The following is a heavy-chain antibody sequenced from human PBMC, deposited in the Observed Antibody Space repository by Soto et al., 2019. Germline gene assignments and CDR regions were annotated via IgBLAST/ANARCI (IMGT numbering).Heavy chain of an antibody. CDR1: GAALSSGGYF. D-gene: IGHD1-1*01. J-gene: IGHJ1*01. Sequence: SETLSLTCTVSGAALSSGGYFYTCVRQPTGQGLEWLGYIYYSGGTNYNPSLKSRVTISLDKFKRQFSLRLISVTAADTAVYYGTREQPDANYLVPRGQGTLVNVST. CDR2: IYYSGGT. V-gene: IGHV4-61*08. CDR3: TREQPDANYLVP.